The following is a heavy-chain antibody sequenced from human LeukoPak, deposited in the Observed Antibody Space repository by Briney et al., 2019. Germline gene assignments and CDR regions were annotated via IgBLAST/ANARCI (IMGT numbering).Heavy chain of an antibody. Sequence: GGSLRLSCTAPGLTFSNYAMNWVRRAPGKGLEWVAVISSDGSNKFYADSVKGRFTVSRDNSKNTLFLQMNSLRVEDTAVYYCARDNDTDYTSSPGWFDSWGQGILVTVSS. D-gene: IGHD2-2*02. CDR2: ISSDGSNK. CDR3: ARDNDTDYTSSPGWFDS. J-gene: IGHJ5*01. CDR1: GLTFSNYA. V-gene: IGHV3-30-3*01.